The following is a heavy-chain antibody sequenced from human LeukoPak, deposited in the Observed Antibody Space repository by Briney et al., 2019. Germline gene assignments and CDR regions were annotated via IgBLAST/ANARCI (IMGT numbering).Heavy chain of an antibody. CDR3: ARDFVEFDY. V-gene: IGHV3-74*01. CDR2: INSDGNIT. CDR1: GFTFSHYW. Sequence: GGSLRLSCAASGFTFSHYWMHWVRQAPGKGLVWVSRINSDGNITSYADSVKGRFSISRDNAKNTLYLQMNSLRAEDTAVYYCARDFVEFDYWGQGTLVTVSS. D-gene: IGHD6-6*01. J-gene: IGHJ4*02.